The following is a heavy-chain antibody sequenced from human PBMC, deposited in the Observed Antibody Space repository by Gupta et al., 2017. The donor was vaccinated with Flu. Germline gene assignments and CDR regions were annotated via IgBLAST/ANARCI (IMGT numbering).Heavy chain of an antibody. Sequence: MSWVRQAPGEGRDWVSAISASGISTYYADSVKGRFTISRDSSKNTLFLQLNSLRAEDTAVYYCAPSTPGSVTYWGQGTLVTVSS. D-gene: IGHD4-4*01. V-gene: IGHV3-23*01. CDR3: APSTPGSVTY. J-gene: IGHJ4*02. CDR2: ISASGIST.